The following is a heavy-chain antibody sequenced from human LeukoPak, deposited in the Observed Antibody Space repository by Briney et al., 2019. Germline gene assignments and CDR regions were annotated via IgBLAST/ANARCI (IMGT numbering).Heavy chain of an antibody. J-gene: IGHJ4*02. V-gene: IGHV3-23*01. Sequence: PGGSLGLSCAASGFTFITYSMTWVRQAPGRGLEWVSAITGSGAFTDYADSVKGRFTISRDNPKNTLYLQMNSLRAEDTAVYYCAKRSAESSGYFDYWGQGTLVTVSS. CDR3: AKRSAESSGYFDY. CDR1: GFTFITYS. CDR2: ITGSGAFT. D-gene: IGHD6-19*01.